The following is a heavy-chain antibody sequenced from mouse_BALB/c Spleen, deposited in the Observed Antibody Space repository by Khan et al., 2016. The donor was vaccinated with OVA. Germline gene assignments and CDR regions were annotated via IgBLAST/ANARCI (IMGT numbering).Heavy chain of an antibody. V-gene: IGHV5-17*02. J-gene: IGHJ2*01. D-gene: IGHD4-1*01. CDR1: GFTFSSFG. CDR2: INSGSTTI. CDR3: ARGNWAY. Sequence: EVQLVESGGGLVQPGGSRKLSCAASGFTFSSFGMHWVRQAPEKGLEWVAYINSGSTTIYYADPVKGRFTISRDNPKNTLLLQMTSLRSEGTAMYYCARGNWAYWGQGTTLTVSS.